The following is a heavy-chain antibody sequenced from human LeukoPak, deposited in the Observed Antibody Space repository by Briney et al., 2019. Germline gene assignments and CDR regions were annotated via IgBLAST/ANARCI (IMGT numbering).Heavy chain of an antibody. CDR3: ARVICDYVWGSYRCHFDY. J-gene: IGHJ4*02. Sequence: PGGSLRLSCAASGFTFSSYWMGWVRQAPGKGLEWVANIKEDGSNPYYLDSVKGRFTISRDNAKNSLHLQMNSLRAEDTAVYFCARVICDYVWGSYRCHFDYWGQGTLVSVSS. CDR2: IKEDGSNP. D-gene: IGHD3-16*02. CDR1: GFTFSSYW. V-gene: IGHV3-7*01.